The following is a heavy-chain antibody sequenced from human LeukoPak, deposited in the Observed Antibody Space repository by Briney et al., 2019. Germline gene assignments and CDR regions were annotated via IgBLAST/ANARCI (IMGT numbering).Heavy chain of an antibody. CDR3: ARVQKMGAYYKNAFDI. D-gene: IGHD1-26*01. CDR1: GYTFTNYG. J-gene: IGHJ3*02. Sequence: ASVKVSCTASGYTFTNYGISWVRQAPGQGLEWMGWISAYNGNTNYAQNFQGRVTLTTDTSTGTVYIELRSLRSDDTAVYYCARVQKMGAYYKNAFDIWGQGTMVTVSS. CDR2: ISAYNGNT. V-gene: IGHV1-18*01.